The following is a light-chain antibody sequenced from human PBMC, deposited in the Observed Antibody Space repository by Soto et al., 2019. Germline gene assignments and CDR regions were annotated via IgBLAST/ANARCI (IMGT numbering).Light chain of an antibody. V-gene: IGKV3-15*01. CDR3: QHRMNWPLT. Sequence: EIVMTQSPATLSVSPGERATLSCRASQSVSSYLAWYQQKPGQAPRLLIYGPSTRATGIPARFSGSGSGTEFTLTISSLQSEDFAVYYCQHRMNWPLTFGQGTRLEIK. CDR1: QSVSSY. CDR2: GPS. J-gene: IGKJ5*01.